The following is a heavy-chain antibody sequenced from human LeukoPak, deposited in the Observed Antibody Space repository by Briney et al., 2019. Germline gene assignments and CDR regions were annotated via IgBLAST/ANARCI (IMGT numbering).Heavy chain of an antibody. Sequence: GESLKISCKGSGYSFTSYWIGWVRQMPGKGLEWVGIVYPGDSDTRYSPSFQGQVTVSADKSISTAYLQWSSLKASDTAMYYCARLYDILTGNSFDYWGQGTLVTVSS. J-gene: IGHJ4*02. CDR1: GYSFTSYW. CDR3: ARLYDILTGNSFDY. CDR2: VYPGDSDT. V-gene: IGHV5-51*01. D-gene: IGHD3-9*01.